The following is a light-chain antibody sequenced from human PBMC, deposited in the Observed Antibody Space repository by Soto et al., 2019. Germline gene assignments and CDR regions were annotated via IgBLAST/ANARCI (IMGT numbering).Light chain of an antibody. Sequence: QSVLTQPPSVSGAPGQRITISCTGSSSNIGAGYDVHWYQQLPGTAPKLLIYGNKNRPSGVPDRFSGSKSGTSASLAITGLQAEDEADYYCQSSHTRLSGHLVFGGGTKVTVL. CDR3: QSSHTRLSGHLV. CDR1: SSNIGAGYD. CDR2: GNK. J-gene: IGLJ2*01. V-gene: IGLV1-40*01.